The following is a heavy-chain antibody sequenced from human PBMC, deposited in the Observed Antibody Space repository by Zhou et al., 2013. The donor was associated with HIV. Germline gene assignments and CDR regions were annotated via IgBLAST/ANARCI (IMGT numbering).Heavy chain of an antibody. Sequence: QVQLVQSGAELKKPGSSVRVSCKASGGTLSSYAISWVRQAPGQGLEWMGGIIPIFGTANYAQKFQGRVTITTDESTSTAYMELSSLRSEDTAVYYCARAREPRMGGTLHDAFDIWGQGTMVTVSS. D-gene: IGHD1-1*01. CDR1: GGTLSSYA. J-gene: IGHJ3*02. V-gene: IGHV1-69*05. CDR2: IIPIFGTA. CDR3: ARAREPRMGGTLHDAFDI.